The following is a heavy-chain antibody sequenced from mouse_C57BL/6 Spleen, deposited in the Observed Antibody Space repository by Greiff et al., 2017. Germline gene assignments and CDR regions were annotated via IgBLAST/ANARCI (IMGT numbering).Heavy chain of an antibody. CDR1: GYTFTSYW. V-gene: IGHV1-5*01. CDR2: IYPGNSDT. CDR3: TRPLYYDYDGWFAY. D-gene: IGHD2-4*01. J-gene: IGHJ3*01. Sequence: EVQGVESGTVLARPGASVKMSCKTSGYTFTSYWMHWVKQRPGQGLEWIGAIYPGNSDTSYNQKFKGKAKLTAVTSASTAYMELSSLTNEDSAVYYCTRPLYYDYDGWFAYWGQGTLVTVSA.